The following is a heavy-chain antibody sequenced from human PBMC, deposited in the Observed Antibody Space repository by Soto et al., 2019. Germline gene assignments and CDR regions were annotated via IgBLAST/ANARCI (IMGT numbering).Heavy chain of an antibody. J-gene: IGHJ4*02. Sequence: PSETLSLTCTVSGASLTYGAYSWSWIRQTPGKGLEWIGYINHLETTFYNPSFESRLTLSIDRTKNQFSLILKSMSAPDRAVYFCARGGGFDSFDYWGQGILVTVSS. V-gene: IGHV4-30-2*01. D-gene: IGHD3-10*01. CDR1: GASLTYGAYS. CDR3: ARGGGFDSFDY. CDR2: INHLETT.